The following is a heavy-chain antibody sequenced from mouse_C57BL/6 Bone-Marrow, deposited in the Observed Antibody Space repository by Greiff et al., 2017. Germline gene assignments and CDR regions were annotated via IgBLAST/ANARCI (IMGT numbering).Heavy chain of an antibody. CDR2: IYPRSGNT. V-gene: IGHV1-81*01. D-gene: IGHD1-1*01. CDR3: ARVTTVVAEGYFDY. CDR1: GYTFTSYG. J-gene: IGHJ2*01. Sequence: VQLQQSGAELARPGASVKLSCKASGYTFTSYGISWVKQRTGQGLEWIGEIYPRSGNTYYNEKFKGKATLTADKSSSTAYMELRSLTSEDSAVYFCARVTTVVAEGYFDYWGQGTTLTVSS.